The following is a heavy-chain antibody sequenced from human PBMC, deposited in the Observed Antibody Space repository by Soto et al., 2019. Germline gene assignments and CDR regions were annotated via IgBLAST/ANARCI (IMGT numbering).Heavy chain of an antibody. Sequence: PSETLSLTCSVSGGSISPNYWSWIRQPPGKGLEWIGYIYFAGTTTYNPSLKSRVTISLDASKNRFSLRLTSVTAADTAVYYCARLGAYFQALDSWGQGTLVTVSS. J-gene: IGHJ4*02. D-gene: IGHD3-16*01. CDR2: IYFAGTT. CDR1: GGSISPNY. V-gene: IGHV4-59*08. CDR3: ARLGAYFQALDS.